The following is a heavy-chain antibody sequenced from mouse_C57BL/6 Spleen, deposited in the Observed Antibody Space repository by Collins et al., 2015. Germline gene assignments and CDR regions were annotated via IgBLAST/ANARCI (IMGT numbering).Heavy chain of an antibody. CDR1: GYSFTSYW. V-gene: IGHV1-64*01. Sequence: QVQLQQPGAELVKPGASVKLSCKASGYSFTSYWMHWVKQRPGQGLEWIGMIHPSGGSTNYNEKFKSKATLTVDKSSSTAYMQLSSLTSEDSAVYYCAKQGMDYWGQGTSVTVSS. CDR2: IHPSGGST. J-gene: IGHJ4*01. CDR3: AKQGMDY.